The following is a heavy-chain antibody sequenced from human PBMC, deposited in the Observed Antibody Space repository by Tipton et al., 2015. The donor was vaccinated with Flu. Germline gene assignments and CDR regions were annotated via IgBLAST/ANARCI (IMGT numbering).Heavy chain of an antibody. CDR1: GGSISSGSYY. J-gene: IGHJ6*02. CDR3: ARDATMVRGPYYYYGMDV. V-gene: IGHV4-61*02. D-gene: IGHD3-10*01. Sequence: LRLSCPVSGGSISSGSYYWSWIRQPAGKGLDWIGRIYTSGSTNYNPPLKSRVTISVDTSKNQFSLKLSSVTAADTAGYYCARDATMVRGPYYYYGMDVWGQGTTVTVSS. CDR2: IYTSGST.